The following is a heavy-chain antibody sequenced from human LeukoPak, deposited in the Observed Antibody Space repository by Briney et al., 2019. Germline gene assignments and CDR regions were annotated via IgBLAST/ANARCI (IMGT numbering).Heavy chain of an antibody. CDR1: GGFLSSGGYS. CDR3: ASRMPCGGDCYSSEYYWYFDL. J-gene: IGHJ2*01. CDR2: IYHSGST. Sequence: PSETLSLTCAVSGGFLSSGGYSWSWIRQPPGKGLEWIGYIYHSGSTYYNPSLKSRVTISVDRSKNQFSLKLSSVTAADTAVYYCASRMPCGGDCYSSEYYWYFDLWGRGTLVTVSS. V-gene: IGHV4-30-2*01. D-gene: IGHD2-21*02.